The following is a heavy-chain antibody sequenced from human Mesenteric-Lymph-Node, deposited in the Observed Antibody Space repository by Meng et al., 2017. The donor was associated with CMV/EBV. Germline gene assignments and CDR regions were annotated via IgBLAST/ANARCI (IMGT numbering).Heavy chain of an antibody. Sequence: GESLKISCAASGFTFRSYAMSWVRQAPGKGLEWVSAASGRGGSTYYADSVKGRFTISRDNSKNTLYLQMNSLRAEDTAVYYCAKGDRGAYYFESWGQGTLVTVSS. CDR3: AKGDRGAYYFES. CDR2: ASGRGGST. D-gene: IGHD3-16*01. J-gene: IGHJ4*02. CDR1: GFTFRSYA. V-gene: IGHV3-23*01.